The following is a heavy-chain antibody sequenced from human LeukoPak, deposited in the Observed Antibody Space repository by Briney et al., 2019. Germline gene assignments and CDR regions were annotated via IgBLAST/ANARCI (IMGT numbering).Heavy chain of an antibody. Sequence: PGGSLRLSCAASGFTVSSNYMSWVRQAPGKGLEWVSVIYSGGGTYYADSVKGRFTISRDNSKNTLYLQMGSLRAEDMAVYYCAMYYYGSGRGAFDIWGQGTMVTVSS. D-gene: IGHD3-10*01. J-gene: IGHJ3*02. CDR1: GFTVSSNY. CDR3: AMYYYGSGRGAFDI. CDR2: IYSGGGT. V-gene: IGHV3-66*01.